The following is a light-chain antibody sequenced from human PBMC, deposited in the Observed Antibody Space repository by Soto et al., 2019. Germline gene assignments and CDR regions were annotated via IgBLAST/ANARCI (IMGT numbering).Light chain of an antibody. J-gene: IGKJ4*01. CDR1: QGINKF. Sequence: DIQMTQSPSSLSASVGDSVTITCRASQGINKFVAWFQQKPGTAPKSLISTASRLQSGVPSRFSGSGSGTHFTLTINNLPPEEFATYYCQQYESFPLTFGGGTRVEIK. CDR3: QQYESFPLT. V-gene: IGKV1-16*01. CDR2: TAS.